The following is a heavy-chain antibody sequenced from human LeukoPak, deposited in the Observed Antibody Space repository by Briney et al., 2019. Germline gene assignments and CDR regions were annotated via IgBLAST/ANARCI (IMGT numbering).Heavy chain of an antibody. CDR2: IHYSGRT. V-gene: IGHV4-59*11. Sequence: SETLSLTCSVSGGSISRHFWSWIRQPPGKGLEWIAFIHYSGRTKYNPSLQSRVTISIDTSENNSSLKLTSVTAADTAVYYCARLLDNDSSGDPDTFDMWGRGTVVSVSS. D-gene: IGHD3-22*01. CDR1: GGSISRHF. J-gene: IGHJ3*02. CDR3: ARLLDNDSSGDPDTFDM.